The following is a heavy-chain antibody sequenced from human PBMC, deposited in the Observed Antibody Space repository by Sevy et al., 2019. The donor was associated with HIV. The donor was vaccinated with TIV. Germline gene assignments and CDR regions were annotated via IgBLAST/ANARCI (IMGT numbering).Heavy chain of an antibody. CDR2: ISSISSYI. J-gene: IGHJ3*02. CDR1: GFTFNLYS. CDR3: ARGAGDPVGALDI. D-gene: IGHD4-17*01. V-gene: IGHV3-21*01. Sequence: GGSLRLSCPASGFTFNLYSMNYVRQVPGRGLEWVSSISSISSYIFYGASVKGRFTISRDNTKNSLYLQMNSLRAEDTAVYYCARGAGDPVGALDIWGQGTMVTVSS.